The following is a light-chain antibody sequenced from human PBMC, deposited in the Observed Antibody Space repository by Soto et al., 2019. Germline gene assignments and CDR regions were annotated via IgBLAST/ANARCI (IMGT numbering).Light chain of an antibody. CDR3: LQNNTYPRT. J-gene: IGKJ1*01. CDR1: QDIRED. V-gene: IGKV1-17*01. CDR2: EAS. Sequence: DIQMTQSPSSLSASVGDRVTITCRASQDIREDLVWYQQSPGKAPKRLIYEASTLQDGVPARFSGSGSGTEFTLPIASLQPDDFATYYCLQNNTYPRTFGQGTKVEVK.